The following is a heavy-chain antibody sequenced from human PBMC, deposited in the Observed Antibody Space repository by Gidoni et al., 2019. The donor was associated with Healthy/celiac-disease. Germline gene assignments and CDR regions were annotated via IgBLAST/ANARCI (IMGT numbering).Heavy chain of an antibody. CDR3: ARILDGYNSYYFDY. V-gene: IGHV3-48*02. CDR1: GFTLSSYS. CDR2: ISSSISTI. D-gene: IGHD5-12*01. Sequence: EVQLVESGGGLVQPGGSMRLSCAAAGFTLSSYSMNWVRKAPGKGLGWVSYISSSISTIYYADSVKGRFTISRDNAKNSLYLQMNSLRDEDTAVYYCARILDGYNSYYFDYWGQGTLVTVSS. J-gene: IGHJ4*02.